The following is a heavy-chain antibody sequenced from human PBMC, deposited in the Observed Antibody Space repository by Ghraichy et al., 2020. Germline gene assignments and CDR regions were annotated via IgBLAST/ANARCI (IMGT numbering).Heavy chain of an antibody. Sequence: SQTLSLTCTVSGGSISSYFWSWIRRPPGKGLEWIGDLHHSGSTNYNPSLKSRVTISIDTTKNQFSLKLRSVTAADTAVYYCARPGITGTTSPFDYWGQGTLVTVSS. D-gene: IGHD1-20*01. CDR1: GGSISSYF. CDR3: ARPGITGTTSPFDY. J-gene: IGHJ4*02. CDR2: LHHSGST. V-gene: IGHV4-59*08.